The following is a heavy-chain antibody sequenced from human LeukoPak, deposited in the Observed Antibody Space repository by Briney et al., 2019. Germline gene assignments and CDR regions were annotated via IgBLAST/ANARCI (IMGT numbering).Heavy chain of an antibody. CDR1: GFTFSSYE. V-gene: IGHV3-48*03. CDR3: ARDRGSGSYFWSYSDY. CDR2: ISSSGNTI. D-gene: IGHD1-26*01. J-gene: IGHJ4*02. Sequence: GGSLRLSCAASGFTFSSYEMNWVRQAPGKGLEWVSYISSSGNTIYYADSVKGRFTISRDNAKNSLYLQMNSLRAEDTAIYYCARDRGSGSYFWSYSDYWGQGTLVTVSS.